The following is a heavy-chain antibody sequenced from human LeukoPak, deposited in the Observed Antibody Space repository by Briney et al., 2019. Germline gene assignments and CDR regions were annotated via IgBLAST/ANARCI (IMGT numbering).Heavy chain of an antibody. CDR3: AKVTYGSGTYGAFDY. Sequence: GGSLRLSCAASGFTFSSYEMHWVRQAPGKGLEWVSCIRGSGTSTYYADSVKGRFTISRDNSKNTLYLQMNRLRAEDTAVYYCAKVTYGSGTYGAFDYWGQGTLVTVSS. V-gene: IGHV3-23*01. D-gene: IGHD3-10*01. CDR2: IRGSGTST. J-gene: IGHJ4*02. CDR1: GFTFSSYE.